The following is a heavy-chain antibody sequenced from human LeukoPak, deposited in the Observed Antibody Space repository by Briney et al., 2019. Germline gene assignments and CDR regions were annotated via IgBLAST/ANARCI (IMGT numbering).Heavy chain of an antibody. CDR1: GFTFSNYG. J-gene: IGHJ4*02. Sequence: GGSLRLSCAASGFTFSNYGMRWVRQAPGKGLEWVASIKHDGSEKYYVDSVRGRFTISRDNTMNSLYLQMSSLRAEDTAVYYCATDRGWRTSGYYLYYFEYWGQGTLVTFSS. V-gene: IGHV3-7*01. CDR3: ATDRGWRTSGYYLYYFEY. D-gene: IGHD3-3*01. CDR2: IKHDGSEK.